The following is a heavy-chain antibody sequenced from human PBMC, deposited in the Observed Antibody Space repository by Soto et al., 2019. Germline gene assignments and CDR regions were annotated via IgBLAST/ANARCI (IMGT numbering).Heavy chain of an antibody. CDR1: GGSISSYY. J-gene: IGHJ2*01. CDR2: IYYSGST. CDR3: ARHSLGLGNWYFDL. V-gene: IGHV4-59*08. Sequence: QVQLQESGPGLVKPSETLSLTCTVSGGSISSYYWSWIRQPPGKGLEWIGYIYYSGSTNYNPSLKSRVPISVDTSKNQFSLKLSSVTAADTAVYYCARHSLGLGNWYFDLWGRGTLVTVSS. D-gene: IGHD7-27*01.